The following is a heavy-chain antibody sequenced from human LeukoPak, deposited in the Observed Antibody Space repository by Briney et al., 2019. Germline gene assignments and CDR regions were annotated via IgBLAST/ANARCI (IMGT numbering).Heavy chain of an antibody. Sequence: GGSLRLSCATSGFTFSSNAMSWVRQAPGKGLEWLSYIGGGSSTIFYADSVKGRFTISRDNAKNSLFLQMNSLRDEDTAVYYCARDGARGVATDYDYWGQGTLVTVSS. CDR3: ARDGARGVATDYDY. CDR2: IGGGSSTI. V-gene: IGHV3-48*02. J-gene: IGHJ4*02. D-gene: IGHD5-12*01. CDR1: GFTFSSNA.